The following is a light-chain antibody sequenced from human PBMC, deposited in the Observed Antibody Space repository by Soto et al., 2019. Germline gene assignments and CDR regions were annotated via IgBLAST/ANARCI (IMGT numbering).Light chain of an antibody. CDR3: QQRSNWPPIT. CDR2: DAS. CDR1: QSVSSSY. Sequence: IVLTQSPGTLSLSPVEIATLSFMASQSVSSSYLVWYQQRPGQAPRLLIHDASHRAAGIPARFSGSGFGTDFTLTISSLEPEDAAVYYCQQRSNWPPITFGQGTRLEIK. V-gene: IGKV3-11*01. J-gene: IGKJ5*01.